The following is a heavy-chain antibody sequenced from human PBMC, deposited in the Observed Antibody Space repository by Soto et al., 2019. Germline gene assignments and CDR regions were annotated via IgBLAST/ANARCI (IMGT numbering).Heavy chain of an antibody. CDR2: INPDSGIT. V-gene: IGHV1-2*02. CDR3: ARDTGRSLGSARFEN. Sequence: ASVKVSCKASGYTFSDSYIHWVRQAPGQGLEWMGWINPDSGITNFAQKFQGRVTLTGDTSTSTAYMDLSRLASHDTAVYYCARDTGRSLGSARFENWRQGALVTVSS. CDR1: GYTFSDSY. J-gene: IGHJ4*02. D-gene: IGHD2-8*02.